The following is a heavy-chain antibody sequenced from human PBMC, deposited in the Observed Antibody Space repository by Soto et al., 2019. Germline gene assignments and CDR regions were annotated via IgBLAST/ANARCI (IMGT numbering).Heavy chain of an antibody. V-gene: IGHV4-59*01. CDR2: ISYSGST. Sequence: SETLSLTCTVSGGSISSYYWNWIRQSPGKGLEWIGYISYSGSTNYNPSLKSRVTISVDTSKNQFSLKLSSVTAADTAVYYCARAEIPLEPFDYWGQGTMVTVYS. CDR3: ARAEIPLEPFDY. D-gene: IGHD1-1*01. J-gene: IGHJ4*02. CDR1: GGSISSYY.